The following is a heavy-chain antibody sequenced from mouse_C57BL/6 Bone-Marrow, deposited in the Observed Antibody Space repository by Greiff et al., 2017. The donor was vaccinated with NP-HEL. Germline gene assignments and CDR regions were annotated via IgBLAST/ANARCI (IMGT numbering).Heavy chain of an antibody. V-gene: IGHV1-61*01. CDR2: IYPSDSDT. J-gene: IGHJ1*01. CDR3: ARYGYYPCFDV. Sequence: QVQLQQPGAELVRPGSSVKLSCKASGYTFTSYWMDWVKQRHGQGLEWIGNIYPSDSDTHYNQKFKGKATLTVEKSSSTAYMQLSSLTSVDSAVSYCARYGYYPCFDVWGSGTTVTVSS. D-gene: IGHD2-3*01. CDR1: GYTFTSYW.